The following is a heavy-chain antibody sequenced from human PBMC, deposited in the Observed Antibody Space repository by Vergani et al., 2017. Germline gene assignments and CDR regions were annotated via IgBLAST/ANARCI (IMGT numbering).Heavy chain of an antibody. V-gene: IGHV3-72*01. CDR2: IRNKANDYTT. CDR1: GFIFSDLY. Sequence: EVQLLESGGGLVQPGGSLRLSCAASGFIFSDLYMDWVRQAPGKGLEWVGRIRNKANDYTTQYAASVKGRFTISRDDSKSYLYLQMNSLQTEDTALYYCVRVKGSNWNDHLYDIWGQGTLVTVSS. CDR3: VRVKGSNWNDHLYDI. D-gene: IGHD1-1*01. J-gene: IGHJ3*02.